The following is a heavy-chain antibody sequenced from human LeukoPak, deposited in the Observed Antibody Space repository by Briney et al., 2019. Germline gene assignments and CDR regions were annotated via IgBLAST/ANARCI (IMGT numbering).Heavy chain of an antibody. Sequence: ASVKVSCKASGYTFTSYGISWVRQAPGQGLEWMGWISAYNGNTNYAQKLQGRVTITTDTSTSTAYMELRSLRSDDTAVYYCARDRDMFSGYPHGDFDYWGQGTLVTVSS. J-gene: IGHJ4*02. CDR1: GYTFTSYG. V-gene: IGHV1-18*01. CDR2: ISAYNGNT. D-gene: IGHD5-12*01. CDR3: ARDRDMFSGYPHGDFDY.